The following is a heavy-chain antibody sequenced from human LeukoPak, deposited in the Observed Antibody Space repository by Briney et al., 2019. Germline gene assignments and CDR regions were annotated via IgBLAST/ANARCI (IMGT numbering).Heavy chain of an antibody. V-gene: IGHV3-48*01. CDR3: AELGITMIGGV. D-gene: IGHD3-10*02. J-gene: IGHJ6*04. Sequence: GGSLRLSCAASGFTFSTYSMNWVRQAPGKGLEWVSYISSSSTTRYYADSVKDRFTISRDNAKNSLYLQMNSLRAEDTAVYYCAELGITMIGGVWGKGTTVTISS. CDR1: GFTFSTYS. CDR2: ISSSSTTR.